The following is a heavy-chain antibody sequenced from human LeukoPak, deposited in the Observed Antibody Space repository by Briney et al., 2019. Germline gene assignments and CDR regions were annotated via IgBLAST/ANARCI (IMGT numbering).Heavy chain of an antibody. CDR1: GINLDHYT. J-gene: IGHJ4*02. CDR3: AKDIDDWSGFDY. D-gene: IGHD3-9*01. Sequence: PGGSLRLSCVASGINLDHYTMHWVRQAPGKGLEWVSLINWDGNDTWYADSVKGRFTISRDNNKNSLYLQMNSLRSEDTALYYCAKDIDDWSGFDYWGQGTPVTVSS. V-gene: IGHV3-43*01. CDR2: INWDGNDT.